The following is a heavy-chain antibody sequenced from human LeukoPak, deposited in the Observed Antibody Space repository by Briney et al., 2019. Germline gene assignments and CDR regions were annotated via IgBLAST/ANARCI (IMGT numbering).Heavy chain of an antibody. D-gene: IGHD3-10*01. V-gene: IGHV4-61*02. CDR2: IYTSGST. CDR3: ARGLWFGELRGNWFDP. Sequence: NPSETLSLTCTVSGGSISSGSYYWSWIRQPAGKGLEWIGRIYTSGSTNYNPSLKSRVTISVDTSKNQFSLKLSSVTAADTAVYYCARGLWFGELRGNWFDPWGQGTLVTDSS. CDR1: GGSISSGSYY. J-gene: IGHJ5*02.